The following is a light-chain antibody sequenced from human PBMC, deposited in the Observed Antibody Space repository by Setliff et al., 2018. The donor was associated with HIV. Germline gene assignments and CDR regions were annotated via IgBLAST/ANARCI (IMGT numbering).Light chain of an antibody. CDR2: EVT. J-gene: IGLJ1*01. CDR1: SSDVGGYNY. CDR3: SSFAGSNNV. V-gene: IGLV2-8*01. Sequence: QSALTQPPSASGSPGQSVTISCTGTSSDVGGYNYVSWYQQHPGKAPKLMIYEVTKRPPGVPDRFSGSKSGNTASLTASGLQAEDEADYYCSSFAGSNNVFGTGTKVTVL.